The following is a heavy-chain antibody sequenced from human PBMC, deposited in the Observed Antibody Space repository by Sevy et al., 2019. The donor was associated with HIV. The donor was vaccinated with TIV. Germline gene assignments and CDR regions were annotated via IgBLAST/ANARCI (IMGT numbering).Heavy chain of an antibody. CDR2: ISTINNYI. D-gene: IGHD6-25*01. CDR1: GFTFSSYS. V-gene: IGHV3-21*01. CDR3: ARMGGLTDNGMDV. Sequence: GGSLRLSCAASGFTFSSYSMNWVRQAPGKGLEWFSSISTINNYIYYADSMKGRFTISSENAKISLFLQMNSLRAEDTAVYYCARMGGLTDNGMDVWGQGTTVTVSS. J-gene: IGHJ6*02.